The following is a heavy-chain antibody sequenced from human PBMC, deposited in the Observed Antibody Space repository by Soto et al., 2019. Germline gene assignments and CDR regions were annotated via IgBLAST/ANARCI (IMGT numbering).Heavy chain of an antibody. CDR2: IYPGDSDT. CDR3: ARGYCTTTICDPWFDP. Sequence: PGESLKISCTGVGYSFTSYWIGWVRQMPGKGLEWMGIIYPGDSDTRYSPSFQGQVTISADKSITTAYLQWSSLKASDTAMYYCARGYCTTTICDPWFDPWGQGTLATVSS. J-gene: IGHJ5*02. CDR1: GYSFTSYW. D-gene: IGHD2-2*01. V-gene: IGHV5-51*01.